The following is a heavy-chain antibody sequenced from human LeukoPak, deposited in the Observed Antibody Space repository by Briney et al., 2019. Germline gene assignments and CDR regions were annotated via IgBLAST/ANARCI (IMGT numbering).Heavy chain of an antibody. D-gene: IGHD4-23*01. Sequence: PGGSLKPSCTPPGLTSSSYARHGFRQAPGKGLEGVAVIWYDGGYKYYADSVKGRFTISRDNSKNTLYLQMSSLRAEDTAVYYCARARGYADNSDYFDYWGQGTLVTVSS. J-gene: IGHJ4*02. CDR1: GLTSSSYA. CDR2: IWYDGGYK. CDR3: ARARGYADNSDYFDY. V-gene: IGHV3-33*01.